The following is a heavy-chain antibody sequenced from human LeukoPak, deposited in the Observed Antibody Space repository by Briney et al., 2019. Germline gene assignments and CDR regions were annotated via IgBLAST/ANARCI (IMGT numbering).Heavy chain of an antibody. D-gene: IGHD1-26*01. Sequence: GASVRVSCKASGYTFTGYYIHWVRQAPGQGLQWMGWINPNSGGTNYAQKFRGRVTMTRDTSISTAYMELSRLRSDDTAVYYCARGEIDNGGYWGQGTLVTVSS. V-gene: IGHV1-2*02. CDR2: INPNSGGT. CDR3: ARGEIDNGGY. CDR1: GYTFTGYY. J-gene: IGHJ4*02.